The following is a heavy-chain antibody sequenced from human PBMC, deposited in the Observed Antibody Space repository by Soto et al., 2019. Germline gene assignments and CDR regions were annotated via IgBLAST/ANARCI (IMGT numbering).Heavy chain of an antibody. Sequence: XESLLLSCAASGFSFSEYSMTWVRQAPGKGLQWVSAISGDTATTHYADSVKGRFTISRDNSRDTLYLQMNSLRVEDTAIYYCAKPLQQWLLQGSGVDVWGQGTTVTVSS. CDR1: GFSFSEYS. D-gene: IGHD6-19*01. CDR2: ISGDTATT. CDR3: AKPLQQWLLQGSGVDV. V-gene: IGHV3-23*01. J-gene: IGHJ6*02.